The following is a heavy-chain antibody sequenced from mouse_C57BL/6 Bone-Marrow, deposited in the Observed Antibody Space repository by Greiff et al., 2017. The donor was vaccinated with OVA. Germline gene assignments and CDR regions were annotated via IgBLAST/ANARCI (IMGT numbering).Heavy chain of an antibody. CDR2: IRNKANNHAT. CDR3: TRLGITTVRGY. CDR1: GFTFSDAW. Sequence: EVQGVESGGGLVQPGGSMKLSCAASGFTFSDAWMDWVRQSPEKGLEWVAEIRNKANNHATYYAESVKGRFTISRDDSKSSVYLQMNSLRAEDTGIYYCTRLGITTVRGYWGQGTSVTVSS. J-gene: IGHJ4*01. V-gene: IGHV6-6*01. D-gene: IGHD1-1*01.